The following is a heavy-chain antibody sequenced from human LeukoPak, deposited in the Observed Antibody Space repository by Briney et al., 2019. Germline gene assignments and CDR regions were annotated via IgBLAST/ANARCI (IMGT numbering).Heavy chain of an antibody. Sequence: PSETLSLTCTVSGCSISSSSYYWGWLRQPPGKGLEWLGSIYYSGSTYYNPSLKSRVTISVETSKNQFSLKLSSVTAADTAVYYCARLSYYYDSSGYYFDAFDIWGQGTMVTVSS. CDR1: GCSISSSSYY. CDR3: ARLSYYYDSSGYYFDAFDI. D-gene: IGHD3-22*01. J-gene: IGHJ3*02. V-gene: IGHV4-39*01. CDR2: IYYSGST.